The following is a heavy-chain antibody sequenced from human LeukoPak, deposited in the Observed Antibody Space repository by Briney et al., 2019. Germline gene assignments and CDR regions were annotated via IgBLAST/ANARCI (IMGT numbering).Heavy chain of an antibody. CDR1: GYTFTSYG. D-gene: IGHD4/OR15-4a*01. CDR3: ARVDYVPSYYYYYMDV. V-gene: IGHV1-18*01. Sequence: ASVKVSCKASGYTFTSYGISWVRQAPGQGLEWMGWIRAYNGNRNHAQKLQGRVTMTTDTSTSTAYMELRSLRSDDTAVYYCARVDYVPSYYYYYMDVWGKGTTVTVSS. CDR2: IRAYNGNR. J-gene: IGHJ6*03.